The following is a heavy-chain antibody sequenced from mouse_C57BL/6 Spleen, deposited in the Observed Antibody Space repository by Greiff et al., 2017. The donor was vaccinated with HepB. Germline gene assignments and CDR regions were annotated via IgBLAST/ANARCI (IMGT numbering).Heavy chain of an antibody. D-gene: IGHD2-3*01. CDR2: IYPRDGST. J-gene: IGHJ3*01. Sequence: VQLQQSGPELVKPGASVKLSCKASGYTFTSYDINWVKQRPGQGLEWIGWIYPRDGSTKYNEKFKGKATLTVDTSSSTAYMELHSLTSEDSAVYFCARGGCGYSLEAWAYWGQRTLVTVSA. V-gene: IGHV1-85*01. CDR3: ARGGCGYSLEAWAY. CDR1: GYTFTSYD.